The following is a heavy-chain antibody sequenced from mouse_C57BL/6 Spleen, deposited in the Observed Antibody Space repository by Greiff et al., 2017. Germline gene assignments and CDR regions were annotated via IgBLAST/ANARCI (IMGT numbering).Heavy chain of an antibody. J-gene: IGHJ4*01. D-gene: IGHD2-1*01. CDR2: ISSGSSTI. CDR3: ARTGNYYYAMDY. Sequence: EVKLVESGGGLVKPGGSLKLSCAASGFTFSDYGMHWVRQAPEKGLEWVAYISSGSSTIYYADTVKGRFTISRDNAKNTLFLQMTSLRSEDTAMYYCARTGNYYYAMDYWGQGTSVTVSS. CDR1: GFTFSDYG. V-gene: IGHV5-17*01.